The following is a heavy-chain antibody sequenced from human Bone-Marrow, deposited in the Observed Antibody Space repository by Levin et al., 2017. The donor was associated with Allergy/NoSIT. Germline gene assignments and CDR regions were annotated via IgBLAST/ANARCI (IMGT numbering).Heavy chain of an antibody. CDR1: GFIFSDSA. CDR3: ARDPPRRGWRLDS. D-gene: IGHD6-19*01. V-gene: IGHV3-33*01. J-gene: IGHJ4*02. Sequence: GGSLRLSCGASGFIFSDSAMHWVRQAPGRGLEWVAYIWSGGDNKYYGDSVKGRFTISRDNSKNTLYLQMNSLRAADTAVYYCARDPPRRGWRLDSWGQGTLVTVSS. CDR2: IWSGGDNK.